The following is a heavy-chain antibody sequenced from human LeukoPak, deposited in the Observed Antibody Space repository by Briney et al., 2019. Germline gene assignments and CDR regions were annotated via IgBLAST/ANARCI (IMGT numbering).Heavy chain of an antibody. Sequence: LSLTCTVSGGSISSSSYYWGWIRQAPGKGLEWVSSISRSGSTIYYADSVKGRFTISRDNGKNSLYLQMNSLRAEDTAVYYCARDRLHYGEYEKTFDYWGQGTLVTVSS. J-gene: IGHJ4*02. D-gene: IGHD4-17*01. CDR1: GGSISSSSYY. V-gene: IGHV3-11*04. CDR3: ARDRLHYGEYEKTFDY. CDR2: ISRSGSTI.